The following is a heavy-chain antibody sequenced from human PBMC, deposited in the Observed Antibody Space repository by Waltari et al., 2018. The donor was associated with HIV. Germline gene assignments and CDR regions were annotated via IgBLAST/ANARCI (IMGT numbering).Heavy chain of an antibody. CDR1: GFIFSSYA. CDR3: AKLAGDSELDY. V-gene: IGHV3-23*05. D-gene: IGHD4-17*01. CDR2: INYIGGSS. Sequence: EVQLLESGGGLVQPGESLRLSCAASGFIFSSYAMSWVRQAPGEGLEWVSAINYIGGSSFYADSVKGRFTISRDNSKKTLYLQLNSLRAQDTAIYYCAKLAGDSELDYWGQGTLVIVSS. J-gene: IGHJ4*02.